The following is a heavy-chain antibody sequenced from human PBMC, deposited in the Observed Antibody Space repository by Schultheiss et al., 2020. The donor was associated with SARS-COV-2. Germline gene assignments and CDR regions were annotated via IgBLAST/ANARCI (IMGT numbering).Heavy chain of an antibody. CDR1: GGSISSYY. D-gene: IGHD3-10*01. Sequence: SETLSLTCTVSGGSISSYYWSWIRQPPGKGLEWIGEINHSGSTNYNPSLKSRVTISVDTSKNQFSLKLSSVTAADTAVYYCAREDYYYGLFGYWGQGTLVTVSS. CDR3: AREDYYYGLFGY. V-gene: IGHV4-34*01. J-gene: IGHJ4*02. CDR2: INHSGST.